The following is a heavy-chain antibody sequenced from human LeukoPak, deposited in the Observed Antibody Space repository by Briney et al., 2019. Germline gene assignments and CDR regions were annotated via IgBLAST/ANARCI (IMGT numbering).Heavy chain of an antibody. V-gene: IGHV3-30*04. CDR2: ISYDGSNK. CDR1: GFTFSNYA. D-gene: IGHD3-9*01. J-gene: IGHJ5*02. Sequence: GGSLRLSCAASGFTFSNYAMHWVRQAPGKGLEWVAFISYDGSNKYYADSVKGRFTISRDNSKNTLYLQMNSLRAEDTAVYYCARDRYFGWFDPWGQGTLVTVSS. CDR3: ARDRYFGWFDP.